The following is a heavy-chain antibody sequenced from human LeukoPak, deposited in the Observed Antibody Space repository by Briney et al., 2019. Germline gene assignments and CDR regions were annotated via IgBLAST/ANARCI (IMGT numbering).Heavy chain of an antibody. CDR1: GFTFSSYA. CDR2: ISGSGGST. Sequence: GGSLRLSCAASGFTFSSYAMSWVRQAPGKGLKWVSAISGSGGSTYYADSVKGRFTISRDNSKNTLYLQMNSLRAEDTAVYYCAKEGGSLWFGELLYQFDYWGQGTLVTVSS. V-gene: IGHV3-23*01. D-gene: IGHD3-10*01. CDR3: AKEGGSLWFGELLYQFDY. J-gene: IGHJ4*02.